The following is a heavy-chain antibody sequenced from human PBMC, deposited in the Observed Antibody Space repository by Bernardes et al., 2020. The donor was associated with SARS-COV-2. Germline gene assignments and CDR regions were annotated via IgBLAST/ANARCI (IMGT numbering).Heavy chain of an antibody. V-gene: IGHV3-9*01. J-gene: IGHJ4*02. Sequence: GGSLRLSCVASGFTFDDYAMHWVRQAPGKGLEWVAGIRWNGGSIGYADSVKGRFTISRDNAKNSLYLQMNSLRAEDTALYYCAKDIWDGYPLCYFAYSSSGTLVTVSS. CDR3: AKDIWDGYPLCYFAY. CDR2: IRWNGGSI. D-gene: IGHD5-12*01. CDR1: GFTFDDYA.